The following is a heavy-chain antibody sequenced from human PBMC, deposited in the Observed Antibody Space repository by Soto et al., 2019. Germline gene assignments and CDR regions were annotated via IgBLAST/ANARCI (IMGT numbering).Heavy chain of an antibody. CDR3: AKSPKGYDSSGYYST. CDR2: ISYDGSNK. Sequence: GGSLRLSCAASGFTFSSYGMHWVRQAPGKGLEWVAVISYDGSNKYYADSVKGRFTISRDNSKNTLYLQMNSLRAEDTAVYYCAKSPKGYDSSGYYSTWGQGTLVTVSS. V-gene: IGHV3-30*18. D-gene: IGHD3-22*01. CDR1: GFTFSSYG. J-gene: IGHJ5*02.